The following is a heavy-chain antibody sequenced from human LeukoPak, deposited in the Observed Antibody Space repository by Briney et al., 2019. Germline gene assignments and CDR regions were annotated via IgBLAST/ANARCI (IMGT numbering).Heavy chain of an antibody. Sequence: SETLSLTCTVSGGSISSSYWSWIRQPPGKGLEWIGYIYYSGSTNYNPSFKSRVAISVDTSKNQFSLKLSSVTAADTAVYYCAKGGGWYGSQGDYFNYWGQGTLVTVSS. D-gene: IGHD3-10*01. J-gene: IGHJ4*02. CDR2: IYYSGST. V-gene: IGHV4-59*08. CDR1: GGSISSSY. CDR3: AKGGGWYGSQGDYFNY.